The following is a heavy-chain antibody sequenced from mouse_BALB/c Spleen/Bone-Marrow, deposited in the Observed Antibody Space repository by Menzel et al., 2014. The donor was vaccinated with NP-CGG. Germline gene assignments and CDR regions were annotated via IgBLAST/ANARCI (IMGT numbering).Heavy chain of an antibody. CDR1: GYTFTSYY. Sequence: QVQLQQSGAELVKPGASVKLSCKASGYTFTSYYMYWVKQRPGQGLEWIGGINPSNGGTNFNEKFESKATLTVDKSSSAAYMQLGSLTSEDSAVYYCTRYTYGDYPYYYAMDYWGQGTSVTVSS. CDR2: INPSNGGT. J-gene: IGHJ4*01. V-gene: IGHV1S81*02. CDR3: TRYTYGDYPYYYAMDY. D-gene: IGHD2-13*01.